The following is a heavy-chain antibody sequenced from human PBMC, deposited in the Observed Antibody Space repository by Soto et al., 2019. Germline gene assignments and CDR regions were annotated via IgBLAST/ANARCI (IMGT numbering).Heavy chain of an antibody. Sequence: QVQLVESGGGVVQPGRSLRLSCAASGFTFSSYAMHWVRQAPGKGLEWVAVISYDGSNKYYADSVKGRFNISRDNSNNTLYLQMNSLRAEDTAVYYCARVARLLEGLLYSYYYYGMDVWGQGTTVTVSS. V-gene: IGHV3-30-3*01. CDR2: ISYDGSNK. CDR3: ARVARLLEGLLYSYYYYGMDV. J-gene: IGHJ6*02. D-gene: IGHD3-3*01. CDR1: GFTFSSYA.